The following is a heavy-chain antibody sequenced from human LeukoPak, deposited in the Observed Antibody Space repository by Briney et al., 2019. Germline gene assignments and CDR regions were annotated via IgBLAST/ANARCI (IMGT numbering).Heavy chain of an antibody. CDR2: IYFSGST. Sequence: PSQTLSLTCTVSGGSISSGGYYWSWIRQHPGKGLEWIGYIYFSGSTYYNPSLKSRVTISVDTSKNQFSLKLSSVTAADTAVYYCARDLGDFDAFDIWGQGTMVTVSS. J-gene: IGHJ3*02. CDR3: ARDLGDFDAFDI. CDR1: GGSISSGGYY. V-gene: IGHV4-31*03. D-gene: IGHD2-21*02.